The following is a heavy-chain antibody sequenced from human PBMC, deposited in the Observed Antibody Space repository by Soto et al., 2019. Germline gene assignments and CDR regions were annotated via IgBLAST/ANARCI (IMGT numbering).Heavy chain of an antibody. D-gene: IGHD3-3*01. J-gene: IGHJ4*02. CDR3: AKGYDFWSGYFDY. CDR1: GFTFSDYY. Sequence: QVQLVESGGGLVKPGGSLTLSCAASGFTFSDYYMSWIRQAPGKGLEWVSYISSGGGSTYYADSVKGRFTISRDNSKNTLYLQMNSLRAEDTAVYYCAKGYDFWSGYFDYWGQGTLVTVSS. V-gene: IGHV3-11*01. CDR2: ISSGGGST.